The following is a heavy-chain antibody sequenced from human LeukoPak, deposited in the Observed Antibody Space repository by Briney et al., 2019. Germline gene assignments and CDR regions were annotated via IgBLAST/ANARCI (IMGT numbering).Heavy chain of an antibody. CDR2: IKWNGGST. D-gene: IGHD5-12*01. Sequence: PGGSLRLSCAASGFTFDDYGMSWVRQAPGKGLEWVSGIKWNGGSTGYADSVKGRFTISRDNAKNSLYLQMNSLRTEDTALYYCARALSSYDFNFVYWGQGTLVTVSS. J-gene: IGHJ4*02. CDR3: ARALSSYDFNFVY. CDR1: GFTFDDYG. V-gene: IGHV3-20*04.